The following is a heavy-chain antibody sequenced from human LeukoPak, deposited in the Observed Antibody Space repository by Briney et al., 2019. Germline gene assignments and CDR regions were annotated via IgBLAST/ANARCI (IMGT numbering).Heavy chain of an antibody. J-gene: IGHJ4*02. CDR3: VNLRHCSTSSCQP. Sequence: GGSLRLSCAASGLTFSRYYMHWVRQAPGQGPVWVSRISSDGSSTSYADSVKGRFTISRDNAKNTLYLQMNSLRAEDTAVYYCVNLRHCSTSSCQPWGQGTLVTVSS. CDR1: GLTFSRYY. D-gene: IGHD2-2*01. V-gene: IGHV3-74*01. CDR2: ISSDGSST.